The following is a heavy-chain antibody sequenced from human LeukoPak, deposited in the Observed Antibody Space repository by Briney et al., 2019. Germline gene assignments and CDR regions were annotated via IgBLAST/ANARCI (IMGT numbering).Heavy chain of an antibody. Sequence: QPGRSLRLSCAASGFTFSSYGMHWVRQAPGKGLEWVSVIYSGGSADYADSVKGRFTISRDNSKNTLYLQMNSLRAEDTAVYYCARTKARLIAPDYWGQGTLVTVSS. J-gene: IGHJ4*02. CDR2: IYSGGSA. CDR1: GFTFSSYG. D-gene: IGHD3-16*01. CDR3: ARTKARLIAPDY. V-gene: IGHV3-66*01.